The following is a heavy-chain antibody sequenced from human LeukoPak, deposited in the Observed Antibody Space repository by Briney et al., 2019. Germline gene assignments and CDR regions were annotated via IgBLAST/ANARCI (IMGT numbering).Heavy chain of an antibody. D-gene: IGHD2-15*01. J-gene: IGHJ4*02. CDR2: IYTCGTT. CDR3: ARTSPRAATFDY. Sequence: SETLSLTCAVSGGSISSYYWSWIRQPAGKGLEWIGRIYTCGTTNYNSSLKSRVTMSVDTSKNQFSLNLNSVTAADTAVYYCARTSPRAATFDYWGQGTLVTVSS. CDR1: GGSISSYY. V-gene: IGHV4-4*07.